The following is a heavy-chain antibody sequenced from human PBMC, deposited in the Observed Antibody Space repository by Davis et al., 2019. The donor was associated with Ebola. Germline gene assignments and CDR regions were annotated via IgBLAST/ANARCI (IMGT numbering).Heavy chain of an antibody. J-gene: IGHJ4*02. Sequence: PGGSLRLSCAASGFTFSSYSMNWVRQAPGKGLEWVSYISSSSFYTNYADSVKGRFTISRDNAKNSLYLQMNSLRAEDTAVYYCAKDLNTVTTPWWGQGTLVTVSS. V-gene: IGHV3-21*05. D-gene: IGHD4-17*01. CDR1: GFTFSSYS. CDR3: AKDLNTVTTPW. CDR2: ISSSSFYT.